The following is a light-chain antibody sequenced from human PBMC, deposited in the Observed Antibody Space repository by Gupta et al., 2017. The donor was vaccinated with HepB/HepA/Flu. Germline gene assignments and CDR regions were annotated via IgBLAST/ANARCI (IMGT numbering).Light chain of an antibody. CDR3: QQRSNWPPGVT. CDR2: DSA. V-gene: IGKV3-11*01. J-gene: IGKJ3*01. CDR1: QSVGSD. Sequence: EIVLTQSPDSLSLSPGQRATLSCRASQSVGSDLAWYQKKPGQVPRLLIYDSANRATGIPASFSGSGSGTDFTLTISGLEPEDFAVDYCQQRSNWPPGVTFGPGTRVDIK.